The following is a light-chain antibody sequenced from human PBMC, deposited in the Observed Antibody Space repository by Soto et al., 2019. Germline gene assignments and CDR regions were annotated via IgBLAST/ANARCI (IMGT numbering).Light chain of an antibody. CDR1: QSVRSN. Sequence: EIVMTQSPATLSVSPGDRVTLSCRASQSVRSNSAWYQQKPGQAPRLLFYGASTRATGVPARFSGSGYETDFPLTISSLQSEDFAVYYCQQYKSWPLTFGGGTKVEIK. CDR2: GAS. V-gene: IGKV3-15*01. J-gene: IGKJ4*01. CDR3: QQYKSWPLT.